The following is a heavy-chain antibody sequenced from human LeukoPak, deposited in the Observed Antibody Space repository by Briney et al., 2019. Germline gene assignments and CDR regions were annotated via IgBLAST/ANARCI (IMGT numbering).Heavy chain of an antibody. CDR1: GESFSAYY. CDR3: ASSGYDFDFDY. J-gene: IGHJ4*02. Sequence: PSETLSLTCAVYGESFSAYYWSWIRQAPGKTLEWIGEIHHSGTTNYNPSLKSRVNILTDPSKNQFSLKLSSATAADTAVYYCASSGYDFDFDYWGQGALVTVSS. CDR2: IHHSGTT. D-gene: IGHD3-22*01. V-gene: IGHV4-34*01.